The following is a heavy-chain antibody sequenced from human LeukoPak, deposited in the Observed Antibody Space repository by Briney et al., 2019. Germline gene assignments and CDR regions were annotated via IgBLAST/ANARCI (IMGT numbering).Heavy chain of an antibody. Sequence: GGTLRLSCAASGFTFSSSAMSWVRQAPGKGLEWVSTISGSGDRTYYADSVKGRFTISRDNSKNTLYLQMNSLRAEDTAVYYCARDRWYSGYDYRGWFDPWGQGTLVTVSS. V-gene: IGHV3-23*01. J-gene: IGHJ5*02. D-gene: IGHD5-12*01. CDR2: ISGSGDRT. CDR1: GFTFSSSA. CDR3: ARDRWYSGYDYRGWFDP.